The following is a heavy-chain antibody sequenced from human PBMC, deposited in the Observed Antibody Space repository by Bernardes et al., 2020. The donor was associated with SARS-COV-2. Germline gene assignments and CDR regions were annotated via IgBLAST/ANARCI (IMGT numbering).Heavy chain of an antibody. CDR3: ARMGIAAAGVDYYGMDV. V-gene: IGHV3-13*01. CDR2: IGTAGDT. D-gene: IGHD6-13*01. J-gene: IGHJ6*02. Sequence: GGSLRLSCAASGFTFSSYDMHWVRQATGKGLEWVSAIGTAGDTYYPGSVKGRFTISRENAKNSLYLQMNSLRAGDTAVYYCARMGIAAAGVDYYGMDVWGQGTTVTVSS. CDR1: GFTFSSYD.